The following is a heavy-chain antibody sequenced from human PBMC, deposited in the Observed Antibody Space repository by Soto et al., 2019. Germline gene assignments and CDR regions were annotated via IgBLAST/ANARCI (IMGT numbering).Heavy chain of an antibody. Sequence: QVQLVESGGGVVQPGRSLRLSCAASGFTFSSYGMHWVRQAPGKGLEWVAVISYDRSNKCYADSVKGRFTISRDNSKNKQYLEMNSMRVEDTAVYYCAKEVYAGSQASDYWGQGTLVTVSS. V-gene: IGHV3-30*18. CDR1: GFTFSSYG. CDR2: ISYDRSNK. J-gene: IGHJ4*02. D-gene: IGHD2-8*01. CDR3: AKEVYAGSQASDY.